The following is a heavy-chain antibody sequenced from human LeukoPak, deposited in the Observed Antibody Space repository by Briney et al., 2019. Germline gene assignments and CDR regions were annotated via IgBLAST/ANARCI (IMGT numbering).Heavy chain of an antibody. D-gene: IGHD6-19*01. V-gene: IGHV3-23*01. Sequence: PRGSLRLSCAASGFTFGSYAMSWVRQAPGKGLEWVSTISNGGGSTYYADSVKGRFTISRDNSKNTLYVQMNSLRADDTAVYYCAKAQRSSGSLNYFDYWGQGTLVTVSS. CDR2: ISNGGGST. J-gene: IGHJ4*02. CDR3: AKAQRSSGSLNYFDY. CDR1: GFTFGSYA.